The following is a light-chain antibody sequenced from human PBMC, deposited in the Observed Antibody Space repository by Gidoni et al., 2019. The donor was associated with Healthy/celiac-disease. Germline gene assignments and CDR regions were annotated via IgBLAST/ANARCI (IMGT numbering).Light chain of an antibody. V-gene: IGKV1-5*03. J-gene: IGKJ1*01. CDR2: KAS. CDR3: QQYNSYETWT. CDR1: QSISSW. Sequence: DIQVTQSPSTLSASVGDRVTITCRASQSISSWLAWYQQKPGKAPKLLIYKASSLESGGPSRFSGSGSGTECTLTISSLQPDDFSTYYCQQYNSYETWTFGQGTKVEIK.